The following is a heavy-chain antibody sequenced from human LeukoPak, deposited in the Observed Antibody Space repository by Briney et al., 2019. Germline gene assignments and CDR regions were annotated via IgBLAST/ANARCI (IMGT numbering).Heavy chain of an antibody. V-gene: IGHV5-51*01. CDR3: ARLSSSGTKLNYYYYYMDV. CDR2: IYPCDSYT. CDR1: GYSFTSYW. Sequence: GESLKISCKGSGYSFTSYWIGWVRQMPGKGLEWMGIIYPCDSYTRYSTSFQGQVTISADKSISTAYLQWSSLKASDTAMYYCARLSSSGTKLNYYYYYMDVWGKGTTVTISS. D-gene: IGHD3-10*01. J-gene: IGHJ6*03.